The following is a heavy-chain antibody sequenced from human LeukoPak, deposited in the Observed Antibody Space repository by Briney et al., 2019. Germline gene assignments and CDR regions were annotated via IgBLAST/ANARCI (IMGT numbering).Heavy chain of an antibody. CDR2: ISGNGGVI. CDR3: ARDPRTVRI. J-gene: IGHJ4*02. CDR1: GFTFSGYA. Sequence: PGGSLRLSCAASGFTFSGYAMTWVRQAPGKGLEWLSYISGNGGVIQYADSVKGRFTISRDNAKNLLYLQMDSLRVEDTAIYYCARDPRTVRIWGQGTLVTVSS. V-gene: IGHV3-48*04. D-gene: IGHD1-1*01.